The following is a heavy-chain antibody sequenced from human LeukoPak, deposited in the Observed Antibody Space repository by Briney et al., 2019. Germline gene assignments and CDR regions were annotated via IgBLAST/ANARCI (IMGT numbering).Heavy chain of an antibody. D-gene: IGHD3-22*01. CDR3: ARFSYYYDSSGYRYFDY. J-gene: IGHJ4*02. CDR1: GGSFSGYY. Sequence: PSETLSLTCAVYGGSFSGYYWSWIRQPPGKGLEWIGEINHSGSTNYNPSLKSRVTISVDTSKNQFSLKLSSVTAADTAVYYCARFSYYYDSSGYRYFDYWGQGTLVTVSS. CDR2: INHSGST. V-gene: IGHV4-34*01.